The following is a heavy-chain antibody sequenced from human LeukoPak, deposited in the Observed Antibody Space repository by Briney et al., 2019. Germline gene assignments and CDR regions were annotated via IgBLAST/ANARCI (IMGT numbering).Heavy chain of an antibody. J-gene: IGHJ4*02. Sequence: SETLSLTCAVYGGSFSGYYWSWIRQPPGKGLEWIGEINHSGSTNYNPSLKSRVTISVDTSKNQFSLKLSSVTAADTAVYYCARAEGTRWLGDYWGQGTLVTVSS. V-gene: IGHV4-34*01. D-gene: IGHD5-24*01. CDR1: GGSFSGYY. CDR3: ARAEGTRWLGDY. CDR2: INHSGST.